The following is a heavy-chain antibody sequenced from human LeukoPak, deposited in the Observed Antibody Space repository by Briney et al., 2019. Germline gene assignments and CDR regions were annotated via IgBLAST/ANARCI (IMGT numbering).Heavy chain of an antibody. Sequence: PSETLSLTCAVYGGSFSGYYWSWIRQPPGKGLEWSGYIYYSGSTNYNPSLKSRVTISVDTSKNQFSLKLSSVTAADTAVYYCASGSSSWYFLDYWGQGTLVTVSS. CDR1: GGSFSGYY. CDR2: IYYSGST. D-gene: IGHD6-13*01. J-gene: IGHJ4*02. CDR3: ASGSSSWYFLDY. V-gene: IGHV4-59*01.